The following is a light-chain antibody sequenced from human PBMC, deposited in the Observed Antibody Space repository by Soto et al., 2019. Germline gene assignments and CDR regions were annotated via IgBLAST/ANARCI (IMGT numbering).Light chain of an antibody. CDR2: EGS. CDR3: CSYAGSSTSV. V-gene: IGLV2-23*01. Sequence: QSALTEPACVSGSPGQSITISCAGTSSDIGSYNLVSWYQHHPGKAPKLIIYEGSQRPSAVSDRFSGSESGNTASLTISGLQAEDEADYYCCSYAGSSTSVFGTGTKVTVL. CDR1: SSDIGSYNL. J-gene: IGLJ1*01.